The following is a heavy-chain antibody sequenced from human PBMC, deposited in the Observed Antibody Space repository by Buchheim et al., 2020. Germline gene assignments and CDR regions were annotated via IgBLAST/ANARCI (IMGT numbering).Heavy chain of an antibody. CDR1: GFTFSSYG. D-gene: IGHD3-22*01. Sequence: QVQLVESGGGMVQPGRSLRLSCAASGFTFSSYGMHWVRQAPGKGLEWVAFIRYDGSNKYYADSVKGRFTISRDNSKNTLYLQMNSLRAEDTAVYYCAKETSHYYDSSGFDYWGQGTL. V-gene: IGHV3-30*02. J-gene: IGHJ4*02. CDR2: IRYDGSNK. CDR3: AKETSHYYDSSGFDY.